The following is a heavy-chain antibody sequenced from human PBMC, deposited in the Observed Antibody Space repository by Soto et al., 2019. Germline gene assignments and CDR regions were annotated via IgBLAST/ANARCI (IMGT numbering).Heavy chain of an antibody. J-gene: IGHJ4*01. V-gene: IGHV4-39*01. Sequence: SETLSLTCTVSGDSISSSAYYWGWIRQPPGKGLEWIGNIYSSGSTFYNPSLKSRVTISVDTFKNQFSLSLISVTAADTAVYYCARRGSGSSFDYWGQGTLVTVSS. CDR2: IYSSGST. CDR3: ARRGSGSSFDY. D-gene: IGHD3-10*01. CDR1: GDSISSSAYY.